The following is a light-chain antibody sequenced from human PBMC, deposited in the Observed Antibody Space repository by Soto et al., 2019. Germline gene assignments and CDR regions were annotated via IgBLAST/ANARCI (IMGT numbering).Light chain of an antibody. CDR3: SSYTSSSTLVV. V-gene: IGLV2-14*01. CDR1: SSDVGGYNY. Sequence: QSALTQHASVSGSPGQSITISCTGTSSDVGGYNYVSWYQQQPGQAPKLMIYDVSNRPSGVSNRFSGSKSGNTASLTISGLPAEYEADYYCSSYTSSSTLVVFGGGTKVTVL. CDR2: DVS. J-gene: IGLJ2*01.